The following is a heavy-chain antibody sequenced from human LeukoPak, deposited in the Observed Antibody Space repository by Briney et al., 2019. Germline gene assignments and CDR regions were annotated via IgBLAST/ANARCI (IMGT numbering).Heavy chain of an antibody. CDR1: GYTFTGYY. CDR2: INAGNGNT. D-gene: IGHD3-22*01. CDR3: ARYYYDSSGYYREYYFDY. V-gene: IGHV1-3*01. J-gene: IGHJ4*02. Sequence: GASVKVSCKASGYTFTGYYMRWVRQAPGQGLEWMGRINAGNGNTKYSQKFQGRVTITRDTSASTAYMELSSLRSEDTAVYYCARYYYDSSGYYREYYFDYWGQGTLVTVSS.